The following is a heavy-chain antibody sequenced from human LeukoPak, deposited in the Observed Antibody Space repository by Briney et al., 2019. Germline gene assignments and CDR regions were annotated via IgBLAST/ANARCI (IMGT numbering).Heavy chain of an antibody. J-gene: IGHJ4*02. CDR2: IKNKTDGGTT. CDR1: GFTFSNAW. V-gene: IGHV3-15*01. Sequence: GRSLTLSCAASGFTFSNAWMSWVRHAPGKGLEWVGRIKNKTDGGTTDYAAPVKGRFTISRDDSKNTLYLQMNSLITEDTAVYYCTTAYDYGDPYYFDYWGQGTLVTVSS. D-gene: IGHD4-17*01. CDR3: TTAYDYGDPYYFDY.